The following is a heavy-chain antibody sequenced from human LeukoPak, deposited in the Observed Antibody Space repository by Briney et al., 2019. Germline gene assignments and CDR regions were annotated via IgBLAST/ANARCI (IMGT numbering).Heavy chain of an antibody. CDR2: ISSSGSTM. D-gene: IGHD1-1*01. V-gene: IGHV3-48*03. Sequence: GGSLRLSXAASGFTFSSYEMNWVRQAPGKGLEWVSYISSSGSTMYYADSVKGRFTISRDNAKNSLYLQMNSLRAEDTAVYYCARDILGWNDVDYFDYWGQGTLVTVPS. J-gene: IGHJ4*02. CDR1: GFTFSSYE. CDR3: ARDILGWNDVDYFDY.